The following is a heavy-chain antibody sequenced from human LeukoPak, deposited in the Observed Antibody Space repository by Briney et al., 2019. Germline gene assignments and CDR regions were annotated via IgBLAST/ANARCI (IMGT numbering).Heavy chain of an antibody. D-gene: IGHD3-22*01. V-gene: IGHV3-20*04. CDR1: GVTFDDYG. Sequence: GGSLRLSCAASGVTFDDYGMRWVRHAPGKGLEWVSGINWNGGSTVYADSVKGGFTISRDNAKNSLYLQMNSLRAEDTALYYCAREGATYYYDSSGYYWFDYWGQGTLVTVSS. CDR3: AREGATYYYDSSGYYWFDY. CDR2: INWNGGST. J-gene: IGHJ4*02.